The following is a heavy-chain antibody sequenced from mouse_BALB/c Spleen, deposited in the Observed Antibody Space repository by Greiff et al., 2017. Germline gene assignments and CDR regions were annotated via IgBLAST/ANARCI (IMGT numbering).Heavy chain of an antibody. V-gene: IGHV1S29*02. CDR3: ARGGGNPAWFAY. CDR1: GYTFTDYN. CDR2: IYPYNGGT. Sequence: VQLQQSGPELVKTGASVKISCKASGYTFTDYNMHWVKQSHGKSLEWIGYIYPYNGGTGYNQKFKSKATLTVDNSSSTAYMELRSLTSEDSAVYYCARGGGNPAWFAYWGQGTLVTVSA. J-gene: IGHJ3*01. D-gene: IGHD2-1*01.